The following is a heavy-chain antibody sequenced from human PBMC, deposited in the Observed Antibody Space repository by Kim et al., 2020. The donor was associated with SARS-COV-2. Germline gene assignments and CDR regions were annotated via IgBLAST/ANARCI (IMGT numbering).Heavy chain of an antibody. Sequence: SETLSLTCTVSGGSVTTGSYYWSWIRQPPGMGLEWIGSFYHSRRIHYNPSLESRVTISAATSKNQFSLKLSAMTAADTAVFYCARGTAVAGEYYFDYWGQGTLVTASS. CDR3: ARGTAVAGEYYFDY. CDR2: FYHSRRI. D-gene: IGHD3-16*01. CDR1: GGSVTTGSYY. V-gene: IGHV4-61*01. J-gene: IGHJ4*02.